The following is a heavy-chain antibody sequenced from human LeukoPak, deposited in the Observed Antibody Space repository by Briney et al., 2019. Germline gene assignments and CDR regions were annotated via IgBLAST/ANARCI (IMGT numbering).Heavy chain of an antibody. Sequence: PSETLSLTCTVSGVSSSSHYWTWIRQPPGKGLEWIGCVHYSGGTRYNPSLNSRVTISLDTSKNQFSLRLSSVTAADTAVYYCARDQRYCSSSSCPWEPFDYWGQGTLVTVSS. CDR2: VHYSGGT. CDR3: ARDQRYCSSSSCPWEPFDY. CDR1: GVSSSSHY. D-gene: IGHD2-2*01. J-gene: IGHJ4*02. V-gene: IGHV4-59*11.